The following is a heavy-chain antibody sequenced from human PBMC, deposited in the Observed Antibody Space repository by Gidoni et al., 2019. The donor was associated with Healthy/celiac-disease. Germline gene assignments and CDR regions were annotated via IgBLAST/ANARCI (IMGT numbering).Heavy chain of an antibody. D-gene: IGHD3-22*01. V-gene: IGHV3-21*01. CDR1: GFTFSSYR. Sequence: EVQLVESGGGLVKPGGSLRLSCAASGFTFSSYRMNWVRQAPGKGLEWVSSISSSSSYIYYADSVKGRFTISRDNAKNSLYLQMNSLRAEDTAVYYCARLYYDSSGYYDLGYYFDYWGQGTLVTVSS. CDR3: ARLYYDSSGYYDLGYYFDY. J-gene: IGHJ4*02. CDR2: ISSSSSYI.